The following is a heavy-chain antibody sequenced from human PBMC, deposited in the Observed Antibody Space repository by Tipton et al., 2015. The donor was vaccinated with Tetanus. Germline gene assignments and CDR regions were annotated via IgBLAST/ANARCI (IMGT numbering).Heavy chain of an antibody. V-gene: IGHV3-30*04. J-gene: IGHJ3*02. CDR1: GFTFNNYA. CDR2: ISYHGKDI. D-gene: IGHD2-21*01. Sequence: SLRLSCAASGFTFNNYAMHWVRQAPGEGLEWVTVISYHGKDIHYADSVKGRVTISRDNSKNALFLEVNSLRPEDTAVYYCAKKGVVLSAPGAFDIWGQGTMVTVSS. CDR3: AKKGVVLSAPGAFDI.